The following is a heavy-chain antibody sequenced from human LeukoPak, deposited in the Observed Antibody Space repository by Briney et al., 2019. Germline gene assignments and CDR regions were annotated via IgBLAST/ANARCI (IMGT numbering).Heavy chain of an antibody. Sequence: GRSLRLSCAASGFTFSNYAMHWVRQAPGKGLEWVALLSYDGSKPYYADSVKGRFTISRDNSKNTLSLQMNSLRPEDTAVYCCARYPSVYSSGWSPLDYWGQGTLVTVSS. CDR2: LSYDGSKP. V-gene: IGHV3-30-3*01. CDR3: ARYPSVYSSGWSPLDY. CDR1: GFTFSNYA. J-gene: IGHJ4*02. D-gene: IGHD6-19*01.